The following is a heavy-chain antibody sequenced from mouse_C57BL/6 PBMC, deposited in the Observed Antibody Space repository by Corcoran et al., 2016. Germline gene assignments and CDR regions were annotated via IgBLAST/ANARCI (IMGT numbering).Heavy chain of an antibody. D-gene: IGHD2-1*01. CDR1: GYTFSDYY. J-gene: IGHJ4*01. CDR2: INPNNGGT. CDR3: ARRGGNRYYYAMDY. Sequence: EVQLQQSGPELVKPGASVKISCKASGYTFSDYYMNWVKQSHGKSLEWIGDINPNNGGTSYNQKVKGKATLTVDKSSSTAYMELRSLTSEDSAVYYCARRGGNRYYYAMDYWGQGTSVTVSS. V-gene: IGHV1-26*01.